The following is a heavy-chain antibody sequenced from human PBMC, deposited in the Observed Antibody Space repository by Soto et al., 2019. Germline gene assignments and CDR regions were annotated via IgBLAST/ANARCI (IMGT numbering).Heavy chain of an antibody. CDR1: GGSISSGNYY. J-gene: IGHJ5*02. D-gene: IGHD2-21*01. CDR2: IYSTGSS. V-gene: IGHV4-30-4*01. Sequence: PSETLSLTCTVSGGSISSGNYYWSWIRQSPGKGLEWIGYIYSTGSSYYNPSLRSRVSMSVDTSKNQFSLNLSSVTAADTAVYFCARDGIKLWSSGRERFDPWGQGTLVTVSS. CDR3: ARDGIKLWSSGRERFDP.